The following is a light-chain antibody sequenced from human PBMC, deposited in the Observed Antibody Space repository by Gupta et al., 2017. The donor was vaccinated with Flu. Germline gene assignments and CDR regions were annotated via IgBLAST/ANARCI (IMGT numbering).Light chain of an antibody. V-gene: IGLV2-14*01. CDR2: EVS. Sequence: QSALTPPASVSGSPGPSSTIPFPGTSIDVGGYNYVSWYQQHPGKAPKVMIYEVSKRPSGVSNRFSGTKSGNTAALIISGLQAEDEADYYCSSYITSTGLGVFGTGTKVTVL. J-gene: IGLJ1*01. CDR1: SIDVGGYNY. CDR3: SSYITSTGLGV.